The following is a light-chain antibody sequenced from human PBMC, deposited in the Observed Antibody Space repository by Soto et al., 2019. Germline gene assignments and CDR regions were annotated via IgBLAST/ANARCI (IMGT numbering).Light chain of an antibody. J-gene: IGKJ2*01. V-gene: IGKV3-20*01. CDR3: QQYGSSPVA. Sequence: EIVLTQSPGALSLSPGERATLSCRASQSVSSSYLAWYQQKPGQAPRLLIYGASSRATGIPDRFSGSGSGTDFTLTISRLEPEDFAVYYCQQYGSSPVAFGQGTKLEIK. CDR2: GAS. CDR1: QSVSSSY.